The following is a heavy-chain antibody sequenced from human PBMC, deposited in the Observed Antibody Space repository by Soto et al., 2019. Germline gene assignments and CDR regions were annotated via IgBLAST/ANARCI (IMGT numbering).Heavy chain of an antibody. V-gene: IGHV1-18*01. J-gene: IGHJ6*03. CDR1: GYTFSSYG. CDR3: ARDPSGPPDFYYYYMDV. Sequence: ASVKVSCKASGYTFSSYGINWVRQAPGQGLEWMGWISAYNFNTNYAQKLQGRVTMTTDISTSTAYMELRSLRSDDTAVYYCARDPSGPPDFYYYYMDVWGKGTTVTVSS. CDR2: ISAYNFNT. D-gene: IGHD2-15*01.